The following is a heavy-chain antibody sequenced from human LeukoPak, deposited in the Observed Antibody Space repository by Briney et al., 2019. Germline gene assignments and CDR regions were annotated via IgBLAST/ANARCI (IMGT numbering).Heavy chain of an antibody. D-gene: IGHD7-27*01. CDR3: ARPTGDSFEY. CDR2: MNPNSGNT. Sequence: GASGKVSCKASGDTFTSYDINWVRQATGQGLEWMGWMNPNSGNTGYAQKFQGRVTITRNTSISTAYMELSSLRSEDTAVYYCARPTGDSFEYWGQGTLVTVSS. V-gene: IGHV1-8*03. J-gene: IGHJ4*02. CDR1: GDTFTSYD.